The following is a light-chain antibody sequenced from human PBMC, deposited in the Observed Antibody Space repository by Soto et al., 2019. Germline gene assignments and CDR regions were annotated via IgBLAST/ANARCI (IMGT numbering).Light chain of an antibody. CDR2: EVR. J-gene: IGLJ1*01. V-gene: IGLV2-23*02. CDR3: CSYVGSTTYV. Sequence: QSALTQPASVSGSPGQSITISCAGTMRDVGAYNLVSWYQQHPGRAPQLIIYEVRNRPSGVSNRFSGSKSGNTASLTISGLQAEDEADYYCCSYVGSTTYVFGTGTKVTVL. CDR1: MRDVGAYNL.